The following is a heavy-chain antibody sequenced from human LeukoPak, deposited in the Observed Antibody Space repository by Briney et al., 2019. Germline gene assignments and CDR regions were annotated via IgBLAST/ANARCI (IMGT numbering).Heavy chain of an antibody. CDR1: GGSISSSSYH. CDR2: IYSSGSS. J-gene: IGHJ4*02. D-gene: IGHD3-10*01. V-gene: IGHV4-39*01. CDR3: ATRYGSGTYPRYYFDS. Sequence: PAETLSLTCTVSGGSISSSSYHWGWIRQPPGKGLEWIGTIYSSGSSYYNPSLKSRLTISVDASRNQFSLKLSSVTASDTAVYYCATRYGSGTYPRYYFDSWGQGTLVTVS.